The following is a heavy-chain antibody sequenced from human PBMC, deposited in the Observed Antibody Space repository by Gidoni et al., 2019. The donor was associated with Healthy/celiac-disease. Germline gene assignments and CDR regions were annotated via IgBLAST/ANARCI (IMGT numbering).Heavy chain of an antibody. J-gene: IGHJ4*02. D-gene: IGHD3-16*01. V-gene: IGHV3-30*18. Sequence: QLVESGGGVVQPGRSLRLSCAASGFTLSSYGMHWVRQAPGKGLEWVAVISYDGSNKYYADSVKGRFTISRDNSKNTLYLQMHSLRAEDTAVYYCAKDGTMITFGGVPWADYWGQGTLVTVSS. CDR1: GFTLSSYG. CDR2: ISYDGSNK. CDR3: AKDGTMITFGGVPWADY.